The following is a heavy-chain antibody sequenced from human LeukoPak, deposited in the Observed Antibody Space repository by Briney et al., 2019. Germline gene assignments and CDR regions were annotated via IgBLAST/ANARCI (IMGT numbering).Heavy chain of an antibody. Sequence: ASVKVSCKTSGYMFTTYGITWVRQAPGQGLEWIGWISAYNGNTNLARKFRGRLTLTTDTPTSTGYMELRSLRSDDTAVYYCASYFDCDGYFAFDFWGQGTAVTVSS. J-gene: IGHJ4*02. CDR2: ISAYNGNT. V-gene: IGHV1-18*01. D-gene: IGHD2-21*01. CDR1: GYMFTTYG. CDR3: ASYFDCDGYFAFDF.